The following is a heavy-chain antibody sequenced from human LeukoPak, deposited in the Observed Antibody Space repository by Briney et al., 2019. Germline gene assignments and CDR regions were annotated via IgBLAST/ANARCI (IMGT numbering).Heavy chain of an antibody. J-gene: IGHJ4*02. D-gene: IGHD2-2*03. CDR1: GGSISSGSYY. CDR3: ARVGYCSSTSCLGTYFDY. V-gene: IGHV4-61*02. Sequence: PSETLSITCTVSGGSISSGSYYWSRIRQPAGKGLEWIGRIYTSGSTNYNPSLKSRVTISVDTSKNQFSLKLSSVTAADTAVYYCARVGYCSSTSCLGTYFDYWGQGTLVTVSS. CDR2: IYTSGST.